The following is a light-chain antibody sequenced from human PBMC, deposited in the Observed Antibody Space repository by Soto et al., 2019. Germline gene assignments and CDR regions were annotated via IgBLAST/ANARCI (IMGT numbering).Light chain of an antibody. Sequence: EIVLTQSPATLPLSPGERATFASMASQRLGGYLAGNQQKPGQAPRPLIYDASNRATGIPARFSGSGSGTDFTLTISSLEPEDFAVYYCQQRTNWPWTFGQGTKLEIK. J-gene: IGKJ2*01. CDR1: QRLGGY. CDR3: QQRTNWPWT. CDR2: DAS. V-gene: IGKV3-11*01.